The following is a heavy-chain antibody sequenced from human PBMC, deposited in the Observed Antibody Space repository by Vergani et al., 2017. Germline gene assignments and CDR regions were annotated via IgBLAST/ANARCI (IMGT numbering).Heavy chain of an antibody. CDR2: IVVGSGNT. CDR3: AGATGYSSSWYVYYYYGMDV. Sequence: QLVQSGAEVKKPGSSVKVSCKASGFTFTSSAVQWVRQARGQRLEWIGWIVVGSGNTNYAQKFQERVTITRDMSTSTAYMELSSLRSEDTAVYYCAGATGYSSSWYVYYYYGMDVWGQGTTVTVSS. CDR1: GFTFTSSA. D-gene: IGHD6-13*01. J-gene: IGHJ6*02. V-gene: IGHV1-58*01.